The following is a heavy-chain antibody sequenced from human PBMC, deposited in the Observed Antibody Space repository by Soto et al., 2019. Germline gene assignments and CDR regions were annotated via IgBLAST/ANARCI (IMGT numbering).Heavy chain of an antibody. CDR1: CDSITSGDYY. V-gene: IGHV4-30-4*01. D-gene: IGHD6-19*01. CDR2: IFYSGST. J-gene: IGHJ5*01. Sequence: SETLSLTCTVSCDSITSGDYYWSWVRQPPGKGLEWIGYIFYSGSTYYKASLKSRVTISLDMSRNQFSLKLTSVTAADTAVYYCARAEVAVAGSGWFDAWGHGTLVTVSS. CDR3: ARAEVAVAGSGWFDA.